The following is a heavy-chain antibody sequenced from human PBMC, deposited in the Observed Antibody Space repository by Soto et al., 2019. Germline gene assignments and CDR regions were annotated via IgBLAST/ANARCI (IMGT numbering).Heavy chain of an antibody. D-gene: IGHD4-17*01. J-gene: IGHJ6*03. V-gene: IGHV4-59*08. CDR3: ARRRDDYGDNGYYYYMDV. Sequence: QVQLQESGPGLVKPSETLSLTCTVSGGSISSYYWSWIRQPPGKGLEWIGYIYYSGSTNYNPSLKSRVTISVDTSKNQFSLKLSSVTAADAAVYYCARRRDDYGDNGYYYYMDVWGKGTTVTVSS. CDR2: IYYSGST. CDR1: GGSISSYY.